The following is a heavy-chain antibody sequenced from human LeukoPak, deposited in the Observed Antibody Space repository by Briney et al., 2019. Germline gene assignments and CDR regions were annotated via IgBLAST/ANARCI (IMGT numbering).Heavy chain of an antibody. CDR2: INSDGSDT. Sequence: PGGSLRLSCAASGFTCSSYWMHWVRQAPGEGLVWVSRINSDGSDTIYADSVKGRFTISRDNAKNTLYLQMYSLRAEDTALYYCAREDYDYGDYYFDYWGQGTLVTVSS. V-gene: IGHV3-74*01. D-gene: IGHD4-17*01. CDR3: AREDYDYGDYYFDY. J-gene: IGHJ4*02. CDR1: GFTCSSYW.